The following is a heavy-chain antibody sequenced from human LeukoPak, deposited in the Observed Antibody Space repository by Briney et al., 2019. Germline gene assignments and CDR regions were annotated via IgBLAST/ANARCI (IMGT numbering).Heavy chain of an antibody. CDR1: GGSISISSYY. J-gene: IGHJ3*02. CDR3: ARLSCSSTSCFHTFDI. D-gene: IGHD2-2*01. V-gene: IGHV4-39*01. CDR2: VYYSGST. Sequence: PSETLSLTCTVSGGSISISSYYWGWIRQPPGKGLEWIGSVYYSGSTYYNPSLKSRVTISVDTSKNQFSLKLSSVTAADTAVYYCARLSCSSTSCFHTFDIWGQGTMVTVSS.